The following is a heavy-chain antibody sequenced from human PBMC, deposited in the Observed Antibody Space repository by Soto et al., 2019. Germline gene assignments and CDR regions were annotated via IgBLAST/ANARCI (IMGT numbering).Heavy chain of an antibody. CDR1: GGSFSGYF. CDR2: INHSGIT. CDR3: VRGPYNYNSRYFDY. D-gene: IGHD1-1*01. V-gene: IGHV4-34*01. J-gene: IGHJ4*02. Sequence: SETVSLTCTVSGGSFSGYFWTWIRQPPGKGLEWLAEINHSGITNYNPSVESRVSMSVDTSKNQFSLRLYSVTAADTAVYYCVRGPYNYNSRYFDYWGQGTLVTVSS.